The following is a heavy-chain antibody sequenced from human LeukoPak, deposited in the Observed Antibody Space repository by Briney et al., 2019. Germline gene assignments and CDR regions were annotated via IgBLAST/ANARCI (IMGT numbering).Heavy chain of an antibody. CDR2: INENGDIA. CDR3: AKARWEPNFDY. D-gene: IGHD1-26*01. Sequence: PGGSLRPSCAASGFTFDDYAMHWVRQGPGKSLEWVSLINENGDIAYYGDSVRGRFTVSRDNAKNSLYLQMNSLTTADTALYYCAKARWEPNFDYWGQGTLVTVSS. V-gene: IGHV3-43*02. J-gene: IGHJ4*02. CDR1: GFTFDDYA.